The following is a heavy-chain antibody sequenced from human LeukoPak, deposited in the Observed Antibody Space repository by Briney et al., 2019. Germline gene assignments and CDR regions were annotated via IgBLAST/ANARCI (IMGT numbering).Heavy chain of an antibody. Sequence: SGTLSLTCSVSGGSISSSSDYWGWVRQPPGKGLEWIGSIYHSETTYYNPSLKSRVIISVDTSKNQFSLKLNSVTAADTAVYYCGRPNPDSSGYYGSFDPWGQGILVTVSS. D-gene: IGHD3-22*01. J-gene: IGHJ5*02. CDR3: GRPNPDSSGYYGSFDP. CDR2: IYHSETT. CDR1: GGSISSSSDY. V-gene: IGHV4-39*01.